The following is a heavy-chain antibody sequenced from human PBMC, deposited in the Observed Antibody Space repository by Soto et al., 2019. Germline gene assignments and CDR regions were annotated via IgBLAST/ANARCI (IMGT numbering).Heavy chain of an antibody. D-gene: IGHD3-3*01. J-gene: IGHJ5*02. Sequence: EVQVVESGGGLVQPGGYLRLSCAASGFTFSSNSMNWVRQAPGKGLEWISYISSSSSTIYADSVKGRFTISRDNAMNSLYLQMNSLRDEDAAVYYCARVIWSGHLTSDLWGQGTLVTVSS. CDR3: ARVIWSGHLTSDL. V-gene: IGHV3-48*02. CDR1: GFTFSSNS. CDR2: ISSSSSTI.